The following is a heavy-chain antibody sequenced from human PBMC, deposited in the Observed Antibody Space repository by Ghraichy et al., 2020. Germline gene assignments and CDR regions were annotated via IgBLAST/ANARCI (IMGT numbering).Heavy chain of an antibody. Sequence: SQTLSLTCAISGDSVSSKRAAWNWIRQSPSRGLEWLGRTNYRSKWYSDYAVSAKGRVTIKPDTSKNQFSLQLNSVTPEDTAVYYCARGAIFGSVDYYYVMDVWGQGTTVTVSS. CDR3: ARGAIFGSVDYYYVMDV. CDR1: GDSVSSKRAA. D-gene: IGHD3-3*01. J-gene: IGHJ6*02. V-gene: IGHV6-1*01. CDR2: TNYRSKWYS.